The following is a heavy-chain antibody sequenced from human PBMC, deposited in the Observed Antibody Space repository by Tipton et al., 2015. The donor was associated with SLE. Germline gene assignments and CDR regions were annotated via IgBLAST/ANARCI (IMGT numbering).Heavy chain of an antibody. V-gene: IGHV4-61*02. CDR2: SYTSGRT. Sequence: TLSLTCTVSGGSISSGSYYWSWIRHPAGKGLEWIGRSYTSGRTNYTPSLKSRVTISVDTSKNQFSLRVSSVTAADTAVYYCARGKGPYYFDYWGQGTLVTVSS. J-gene: IGHJ4*02. CDR3: ARGKGPYYFDY. CDR1: GGSISSGSYY.